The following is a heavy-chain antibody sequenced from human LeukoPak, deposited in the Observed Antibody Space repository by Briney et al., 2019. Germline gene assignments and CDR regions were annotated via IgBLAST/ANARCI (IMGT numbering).Heavy chain of an antibody. D-gene: IGHD6-6*01. V-gene: IGHV4-59*01. CDR1: GGSISSYY. Sequence: SETLSLTCTVSGGSISSYYWSWIRQPPGKGLEWVGYTSYSGSTNYNPSLKSRVTISVDTSKNQFSLNLSSVTAADTAVYYCARSTNKLRVYTTSSMPWFDPWGQGTLVTVSS. CDR3: ARSTNKLRVYTTSSMPWFDP. J-gene: IGHJ5*02. CDR2: TSYSGST.